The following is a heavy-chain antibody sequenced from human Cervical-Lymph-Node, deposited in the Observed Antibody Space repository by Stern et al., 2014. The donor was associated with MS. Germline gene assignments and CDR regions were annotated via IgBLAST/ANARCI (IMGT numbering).Heavy chain of an antibody. J-gene: IGHJ4*02. Sequence: VQLEESGAEVKKPGASVKVSCKTSGYTFTAYYIHWVRQAPGQGLEWMGWINPNSGGTNYAQKFQGRVTMTRDTSISTAYVELSRLTSDDAAVYFCASLSPTSNFWGGSADYWGQGTLVTVSS. D-gene: IGHD3-3*01. CDR2: INPNSGGT. CDR3: ASLSPTSNFWGGSADY. CDR1: GYTFTAYY. V-gene: IGHV1-2*02.